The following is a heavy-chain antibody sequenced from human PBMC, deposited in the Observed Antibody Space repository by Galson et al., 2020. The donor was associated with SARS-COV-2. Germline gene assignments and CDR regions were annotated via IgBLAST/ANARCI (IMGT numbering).Heavy chain of an antibody. D-gene: IGHD3-22*01. CDR1: GFSFTEYY. CDR2: IRTKSKSYTT. V-gene: IGHV3-72*01. Sequence: GESLKISCAASGFSFTEYYMDWVRQAPGKGLEWVGRIRTKSKSYTTDYAAPVRGRFTLSRDDSKNTVYLQMNSLEIEDTAVYYCVRVNYYNTNGYSLNAFDIWGRGTMVTVSS. J-gene: IGHJ3*02. CDR3: VRVNYYNTNGYSLNAFDI.